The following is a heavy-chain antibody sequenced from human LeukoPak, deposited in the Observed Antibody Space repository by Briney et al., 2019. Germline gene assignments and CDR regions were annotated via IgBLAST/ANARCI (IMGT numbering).Heavy chain of an antibody. J-gene: IGHJ4*02. V-gene: IGHV3-11*01. CDR3: ARDEVY. CDR1: GFTFSDYY. CDR2: ITSGGDTI. Sequence: GGSLRLFCAASGFTFSDYYMTWIRQAPGKGLEWIAYITSGGDTIYYADSVKGRFTISRDNAQNSLFLQMNSLRAEDTAVYYCARDEVYWGQGTLVTVSS.